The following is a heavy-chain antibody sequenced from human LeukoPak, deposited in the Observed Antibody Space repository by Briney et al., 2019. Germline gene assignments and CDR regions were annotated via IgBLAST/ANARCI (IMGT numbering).Heavy chain of an antibody. CDR2: IYYSGST. J-gene: IGHJ4*02. CDR3: ARDSSGWAYFDY. CDR1: GGSISSYY. V-gene: IGHV4-59*01. D-gene: IGHD6-19*01. Sequence: SETLSLTCTVSGGSISSYYWSWIRQPPGKGLEWIGYIYYSGSTNYNPSLKSRVTISVDTSKNQFSLKLSSVTAADTAVYYCARDSSGWAYFDYWGQGTLVTVSS.